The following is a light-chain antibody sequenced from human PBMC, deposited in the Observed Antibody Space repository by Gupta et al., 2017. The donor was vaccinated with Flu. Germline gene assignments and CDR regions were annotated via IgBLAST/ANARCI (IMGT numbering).Light chain of an antibody. Sequence: GTLYVSQGDGATPSCGGSQSVDIGYLAWYQQKPGQAHRLRVYAAITRATGIPHKFSGSGSGTDFTLTISRLEPEDFAVYICQQYDRPPRTFGRGTKLEIK. CDR3: QQYDRPPRT. CDR2: AAI. CDR1: QSVDIGY. V-gene: IGKV3-20*01. J-gene: IGKJ2*01.